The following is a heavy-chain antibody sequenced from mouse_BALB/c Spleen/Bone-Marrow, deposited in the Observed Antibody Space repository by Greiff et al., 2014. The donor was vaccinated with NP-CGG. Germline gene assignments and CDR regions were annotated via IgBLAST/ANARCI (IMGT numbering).Heavy chain of an antibody. V-gene: IGHV5-4*02. D-gene: IGHD2-3*01. J-gene: IGHJ4*01. CDR3: ARGPHDDDMDY. CDR1: GLTFGDYY. Sequence: EVQVVESGGGLVKPGGSLKLSCAASGLTFGDYYMYWVRQTPEKRLEWVATISDGGSYTYYPDSVKGRFTISRDNAKNNLYLQLSSLKSEDTAMYYCARGPHDDDMDYWGQGTSVTVSS. CDR2: ISDGGSYT.